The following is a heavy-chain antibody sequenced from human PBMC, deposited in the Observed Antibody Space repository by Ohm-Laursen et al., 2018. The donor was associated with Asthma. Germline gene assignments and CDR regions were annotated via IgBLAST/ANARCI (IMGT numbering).Heavy chain of an antibody. J-gene: IGHJ4*02. CDR1: AYSLTSYA. D-gene: IGHD3-10*01. CDR3: VRDLVDRFDY. V-gene: IGHV1-18*01. CDR2: IYIRNT. Sequence: GASVKVSCKPSAYSLTSYALSWVRQAPGQRPEWMGWIYIRNTNYAPRFRDRITLTTDASTNTAYMELRSLRSDDTAVYYCVRDLVDRFDYWGQGSLVIVS.